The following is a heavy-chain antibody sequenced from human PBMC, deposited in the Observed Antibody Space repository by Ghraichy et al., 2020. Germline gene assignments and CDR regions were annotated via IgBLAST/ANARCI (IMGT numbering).Heavy chain of an antibody. J-gene: IGHJ3*02. Sequence: SETLSLTCIVSGGSVNSYYWSWIRQPPGKGLEWIGYIYTSGSTNYNPSLKSRVTMSVDTSKNQFSLKLSSVTAADTAVYYCARHGGLYHDSSGTLYAFDIWGQGTMVTVSS. CDR2: IYTSGST. CDR3: ARHGGLYHDSSGTLYAFDI. V-gene: IGHV4-4*09. CDR1: GGSVNSYY. D-gene: IGHD3-22*01.